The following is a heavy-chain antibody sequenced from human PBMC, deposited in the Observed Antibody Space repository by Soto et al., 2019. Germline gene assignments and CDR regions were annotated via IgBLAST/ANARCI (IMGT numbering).Heavy chain of an antibody. V-gene: IGHV1-18*01. CDR1: GYAFTTYG. CDR3: ARGRYGDY. Sequence: QVHLVQSGAEVKKPGASVKVSCKGSGYAFTTYGITWVRQAPGQGLEGMGWISAHNGNTNYAQKLQGRVTVTRDTSTRTAYMELRSPRSDATAVYFCARGRYGDYWGHGAVVTVSS. CDR2: ISAHNGNT. J-gene: IGHJ4*01. D-gene: IGHD1-1*01.